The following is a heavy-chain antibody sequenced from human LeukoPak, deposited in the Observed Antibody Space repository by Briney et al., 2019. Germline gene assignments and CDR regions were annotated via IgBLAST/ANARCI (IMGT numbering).Heavy chain of an antibody. V-gene: IGHV3-48*01. Sequence: GGSLRLSCAASGFNFNSFSMNWVRQAPGKGLEWVSYISSSGDNIHYSDSVEGRFTASRDSAKNSLYLQMNSLRAEDTAVYYCAGVLSTWYDYGDSGDHWGQGTLVSVSS. CDR3: AGVLSTWYDYGDSGDH. CDR2: ISSSGDNI. D-gene: IGHD4-17*01. CDR1: GFNFNSFS. J-gene: IGHJ4*02.